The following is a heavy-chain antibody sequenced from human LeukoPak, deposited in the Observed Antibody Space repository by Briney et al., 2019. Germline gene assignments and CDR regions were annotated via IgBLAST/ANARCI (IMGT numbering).Heavy chain of an antibody. J-gene: IGHJ4*02. CDR2: IYYSGST. V-gene: IGHV4-59*12. D-gene: IGHD6-13*01. CDR3: ASRATETGIAAAGTGFDY. Sequence: SETLSLTCTVSGGSISSYYWSWIRQPPGKGLEWIGYIYYSGSTNYNPSLKSRVTISVDTSKNQFSLKLSSVTAADTAVYYCASRATETGIAAAGTGFDYWGQGTLVTVSS. CDR1: GGSISSYY.